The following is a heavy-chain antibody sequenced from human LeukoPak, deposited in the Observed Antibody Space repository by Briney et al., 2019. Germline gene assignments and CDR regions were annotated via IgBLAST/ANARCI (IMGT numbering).Heavy chain of an antibody. J-gene: IGHJ4*02. D-gene: IGHD3-3*01. Sequence: ASVKVSCKASGYTFTSYGISWVRQAPGQGLEWMGWISAYNGNTNYAQKLQGRVTMTTDTSTSTAYMELRSLRSDDTAVYYCARVDPITIFGVVTFQVDYWGQGTLVTVSS. CDR2: ISAYNGNT. V-gene: IGHV1-18*01. CDR1: GYTFTSYG. CDR3: ARVDPITIFGVVTFQVDY.